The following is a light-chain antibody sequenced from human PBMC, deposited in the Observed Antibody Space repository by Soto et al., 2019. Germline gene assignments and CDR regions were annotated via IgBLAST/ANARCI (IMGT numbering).Light chain of an antibody. CDR1: QSVSSSY. CDR3: QQYGSSPRT. CDR2: GAS. Sequence: EIVFTQSPGTLSLPPGERATLSCRASQSVSSSYLAWYQQKPGQAPRLLIYGASERATGIPDRFSGSGSGTDFTLAINGXEPEDFAVYFCQQYGSSPRTFGQGTKVDIK. J-gene: IGKJ1*01. V-gene: IGKV3-20*01.